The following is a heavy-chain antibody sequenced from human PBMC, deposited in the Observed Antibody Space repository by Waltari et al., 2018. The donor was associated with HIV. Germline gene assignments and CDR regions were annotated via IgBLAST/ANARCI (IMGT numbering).Heavy chain of an antibody. CDR1: GFPSSRYD. V-gene: IGHV3-30*01. Sequence: QVQLVESGGGVVQPGRSLRLSCAASGFPSSRYDMHWVRQAPGKGLEGVAVISYDGSNKYYADSVKGRFTISRDNSKNTLYLQMNSLRAEDTAVYYCARDQTMTRAFDIWGQGTMVTVSS. CDR2: ISYDGSNK. CDR3: ARDQTMTRAFDI. D-gene: IGHD3-22*01. J-gene: IGHJ3*02.